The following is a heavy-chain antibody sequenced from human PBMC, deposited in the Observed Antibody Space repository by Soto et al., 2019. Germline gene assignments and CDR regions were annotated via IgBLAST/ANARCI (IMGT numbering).Heavy chain of an antibody. CDR2: ISGSGGST. V-gene: IGHV3-23*01. D-gene: IGHD3-10*01. CDR3: AKDGPITMVRGVIENNWFDP. J-gene: IGHJ5*02. CDR1: GFTFSSYA. Sequence: GGSLRLSCAASGFTFSSYAMSWVRQAPGKGLEWVSAISGSGGSTYYADSVKGRFTISRDNSKNTLYLQMNSLRAEDTAVYYCAKDGPITMVRGVIENNWFDPWGQGTLVTVSS.